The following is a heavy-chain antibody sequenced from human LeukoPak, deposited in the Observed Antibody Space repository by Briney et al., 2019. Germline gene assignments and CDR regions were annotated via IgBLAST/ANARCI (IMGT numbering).Heavy chain of an antibody. CDR2: INPNSGGT. V-gene: IGHV1-2*02. CDR3: ARDTLMITFGGVIVSGVDY. J-gene: IGHJ4*02. D-gene: IGHD3-16*02. Sequence: GASVKVSCKASGYTFTGYYMHWVRQAPGQGLEWMGWINPNSGGTNYAQKFQGRVTMTRDTSISTAYMELSRLRSDDTAVYYCARDTLMITFGGVIVSGVDYWGQGTLVTVSS. CDR1: GYTFTGYY.